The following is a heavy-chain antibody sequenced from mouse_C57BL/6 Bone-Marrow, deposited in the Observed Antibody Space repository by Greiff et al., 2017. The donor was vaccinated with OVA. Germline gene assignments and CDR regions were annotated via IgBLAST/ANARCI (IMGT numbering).Heavy chain of an antibody. V-gene: IGHV1-82*01. CDR3: AGDYGNYLDY. CDR2: IYPGDGDT. CDR1: GYAFSSSW. Sequence: VKLMESGPELVKPGASVKISCKASGYAFSSSWMNWVKQRPGKGLEWIGRIYPGDGDTNYNGKFKGKATLTADKSSSTAYMQLSSLTSEDSAVYFCAGDYGNYLDYWGQGTTLTVSS. D-gene: IGHD2-1*01. J-gene: IGHJ2*01.